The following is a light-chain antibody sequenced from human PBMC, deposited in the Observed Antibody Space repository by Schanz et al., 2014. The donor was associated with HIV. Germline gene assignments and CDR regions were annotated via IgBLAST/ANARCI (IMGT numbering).Light chain of an antibody. CDR3: QQNYSPPRFT. V-gene: IGKV1-39*01. CDR1: QTISTW. CDR2: AAS. Sequence: DIQMTQSPSTLSAAVGDRVTITCRASQTISTWLAWYQQKPGKAPKLLIYAASSLQSGVPSRFSGSGSGTDFTLTISSLQPEDFAAYYCQQNYSPPRFTFGPGTKVDFK. J-gene: IGKJ3*01.